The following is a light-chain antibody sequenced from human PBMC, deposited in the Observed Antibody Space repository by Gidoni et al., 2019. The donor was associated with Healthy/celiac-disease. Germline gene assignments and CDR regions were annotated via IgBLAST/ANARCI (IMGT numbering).Light chain of an antibody. J-gene: IGLJ1*01. V-gene: IGLV3-21*04. CDR3: QVWDSSSDHLYV. Sequence: SYVLTQPPSVSVAPGKTARITCGGNNIGSKSVHLYQQKPGQAPVLVIYYDSDRPSGIPERFSGSNSGNTATLTISRVEAGDEADYYCQVWDSSSDHLYVFGTGTKVTVL. CDR2: YDS. CDR1: NIGSKS.